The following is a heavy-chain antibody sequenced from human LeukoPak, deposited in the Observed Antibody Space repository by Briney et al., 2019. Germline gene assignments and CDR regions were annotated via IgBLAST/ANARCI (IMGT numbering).Heavy chain of an antibody. Sequence: ASVKASCKASGYGFSDVYFNWVRQAPGQPLEWIGWINPHSGATNYAQRFQGRISMDASFDTAYIELSRLTSDDTAVYYCATSSSVTHTRDPWGQGTLVTVSS. CDR2: INPHSGAT. V-gene: IGHV1-2*02. J-gene: IGHJ5*02. CDR3: ATSSSVTHTRDP. CDR1: GYGFSDVY.